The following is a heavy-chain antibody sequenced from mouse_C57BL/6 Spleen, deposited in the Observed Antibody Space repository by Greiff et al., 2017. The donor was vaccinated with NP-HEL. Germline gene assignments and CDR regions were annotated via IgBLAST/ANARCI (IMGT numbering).Heavy chain of an antibody. CDR2: IYPGDGDT. V-gene: IGHV1-82*01. D-gene: IGHD2-5*01. Sequence: QVQLKESGPELVKPGASVKISCKASGYAFSSSWMNWVKQRPGKGLEWIGRIYPGDGDTNYNGKFKGKATLTADKSSSTAYMQLSSLTSEDSAVYFCARPIVTTEYYAMDYWGQGTSVTVSS. CDR3: ARPIVTTEYYAMDY. J-gene: IGHJ4*01. CDR1: GYAFSSSW.